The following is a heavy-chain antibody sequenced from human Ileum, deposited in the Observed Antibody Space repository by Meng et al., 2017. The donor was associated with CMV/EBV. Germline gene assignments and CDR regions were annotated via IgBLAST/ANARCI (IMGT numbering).Heavy chain of an antibody. Sequence: SGGSRVGVNGWIRDPQPPGKGLDSIGEFYHGGTTSYTSNLEIRITISVDKSKIQFTLKLSSMTAAATDVYYCARGYGSWTVDGRVGYWGQGTLVTVSS. CDR2: FYHGGTT. CDR3: ARGYGSWTVDGRVGY. J-gene: IGHJ4*02. CDR1: GGSRVGVNG. D-gene: IGHD5-18*01. V-gene: IGHV4-4*02.